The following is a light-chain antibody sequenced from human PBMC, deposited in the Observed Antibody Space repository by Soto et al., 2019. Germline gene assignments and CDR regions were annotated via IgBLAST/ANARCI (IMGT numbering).Light chain of an antibody. V-gene: IGKV3-20*01. J-gene: IGKJ1*01. CDR2: GAS. CDR3: QQYGSSRT. CDR1: QSFSSNY. Sequence: EIVLTQSPGTLSLFPGERATLSCRASQSFSSNYLAWYQQKPGQAPRLLIYGASSRATGIPDRFSGSGSGTDFTLTISRLEPEDFAVYYCQQYGSSRTFGQGTKVDIK.